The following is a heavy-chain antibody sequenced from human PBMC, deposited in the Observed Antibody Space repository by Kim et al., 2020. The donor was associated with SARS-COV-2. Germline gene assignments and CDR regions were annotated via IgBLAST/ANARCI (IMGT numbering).Heavy chain of an antibody. J-gene: IGHJ3*02. CDR3: AGWEPGAFDI. D-gene: IGHD1-26*01. CDR2: IDPSDSYT. CDR1: GYSFTSYW. Sequence: GESLKISCKGSGYSFTSYWISWVRQMPGKGLEWMGRIDPSDSYTNYSPSFQGHVTISADKSISTAYLQWSSLKASDTAMYYCAGWEPGAFDIWGQGTMVTVSS. V-gene: IGHV5-10-1*01.